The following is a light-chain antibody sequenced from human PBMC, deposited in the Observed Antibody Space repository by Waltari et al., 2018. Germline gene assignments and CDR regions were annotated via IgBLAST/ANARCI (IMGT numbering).Light chain of an antibody. J-gene: IGLJ2*01. CDR1: RIGSKS. Sequence: SYVLTQPPSVSVAPGQTARITCGGDRIGSKSVHWYQQKPGQAPVLVVFDDSDRPSGSCERCAGASSGPTATLTSSRVEAGDEADYYCQVWESSVVFGGGTKLTVL. CDR3: QVWESSVV. CDR2: DDS. V-gene: IGLV3-21*02.